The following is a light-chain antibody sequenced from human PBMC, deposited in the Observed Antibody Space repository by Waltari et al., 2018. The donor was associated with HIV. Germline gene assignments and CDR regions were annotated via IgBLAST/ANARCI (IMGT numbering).Light chain of an antibody. CDR3: QQYGSSPIT. CDR1: QSVGVNY. CDR2: HAS. J-gene: IGKJ5*01. Sequence: EIVLTQSPDTLSLSPGERATLSCRASQSVGVNYLAWYQQKPGQAPSLLIYHASSGSATDFTLTISRLEPEDFAVYYCQQYGSSPITFGQGTRLEI. V-gene: IGKV3-20*01.